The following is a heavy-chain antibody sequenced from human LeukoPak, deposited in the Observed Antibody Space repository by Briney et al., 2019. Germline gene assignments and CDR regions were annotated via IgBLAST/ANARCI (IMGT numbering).Heavy chain of an antibody. J-gene: IGHJ5*02. CDR3: ARAGDFWSGYSLPTSNWFAP. D-gene: IGHD3-3*01. CDR2: INPSGGST. CDR1: GYTFTSYY. Sequence: ASVKVSCKASGYTFTSYYMHLVRQAPGQGLEWMGIINPSGGSTSYAQKFQGRVTMTRDTSTSTVYMELSSLRSEDTAVYYCARAGDFWSGYSLPTSNWFAPWGQGTLVTVSS. V-gene: IGHV1-46*01.